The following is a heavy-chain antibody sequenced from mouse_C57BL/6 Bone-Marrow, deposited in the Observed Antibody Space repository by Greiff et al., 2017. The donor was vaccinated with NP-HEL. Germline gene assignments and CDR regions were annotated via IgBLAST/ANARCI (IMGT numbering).Heavy chain of an antibody. D-gene: IGHD1-1*01. CDR2: INPNNGGT. V-gene: IGHV1-26*01. CDR1: GYTFTDYY. CDR3: ARKDYYGSSLWYFDV. Sequence: VQLQQSGPELVKPGASVKISCKASGYTFTDYYMNWVKQSHGKSLEWIGDINPNNGGTSYNQKFKGKATLTVVKSSSTAYMELRSLTSEDSAVYYCARKDYYGSSLWYFDVWGTGTTVTVSS. J-gene: IGHJ1*03.